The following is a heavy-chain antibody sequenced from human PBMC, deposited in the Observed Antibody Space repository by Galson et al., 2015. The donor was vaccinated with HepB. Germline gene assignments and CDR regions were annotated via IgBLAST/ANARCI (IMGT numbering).Heavy chain of an antibody. CDR1: GFSLNSRSMC. V-gene: IGHV2-70*01. J-gene: IGHJ4*02. CDR3: ARTYYDVSTGFYRPFTFDY. D-gene: IGHD3-9*01. CDR2: IDWDGDK. Sequence: PALVKPTQTLTLTCTFSGFSLNSRSMCLSWLRQPPGKALEWLALIDWDGDKYYSTPLKTRLTLSKDTSKNQVVLTMTNMDRPDTATYYCARTYYDVSTGFYRPFTFDYWGQGALVTVSS.